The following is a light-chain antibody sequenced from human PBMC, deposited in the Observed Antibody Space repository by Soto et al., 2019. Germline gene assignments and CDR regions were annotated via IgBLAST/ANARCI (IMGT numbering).Light chain of an antibody. J-gene: IGLJ2*01. CDR2: EVS. Sequence: QPVLTQPASVSGSPGQSITISCTGSSSDVGDYDFVSWYQQHPGKAPKLIIYEVSDRPSGVSNRFSGSKSGNTASLTISGLQAEDDAHYYCSSFTSTSTLVVFGGGTKLTVL. CDR1: SSDVGDYDF. CDR3: SSFTSTSTLVV. V-gene: IGLV2-14*01.